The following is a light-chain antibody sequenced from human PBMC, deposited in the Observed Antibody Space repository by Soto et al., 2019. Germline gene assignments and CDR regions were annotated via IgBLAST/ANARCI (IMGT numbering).Light chain of an antibody. CDR3: QQYKSYPYT. J-gene: IGKJ2*01. V-gene: IGKV1-5*03. CDR2: KAS. Sequence: DIQMTQSPSTLSASVGDRVTITCRASQSISSWLAWYQQKPGKAPKLLIYKASSLESGVPSRFSGSGSGTELTLTISSLQPDDFATYYCQQYKSYPYTVGQGTKLEIK. CDR1: QSISSW.